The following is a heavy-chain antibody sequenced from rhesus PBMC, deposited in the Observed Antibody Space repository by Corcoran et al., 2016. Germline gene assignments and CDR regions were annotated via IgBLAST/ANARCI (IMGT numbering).Heavy chain of an antibody. CDR1: GGSISSNW. Sequence: QLQLQESGPGLVKPSETLSLTCAVSGGSISSNWWSWIRQPPGKGLEWSGRISGSGGSTSDNPTLKSRVTISIDTSKNQLSLKLISVTAADTAVYYCARGGYYGSGGLDSWGQGVVVTVSS. D-gene: IGHD3-28*01. CDR3: ARGGYYGSGGLDS. J-gene: IGHJ6*01. CDR2: ISGSGGST. V-gene: IGHV4-57*02.